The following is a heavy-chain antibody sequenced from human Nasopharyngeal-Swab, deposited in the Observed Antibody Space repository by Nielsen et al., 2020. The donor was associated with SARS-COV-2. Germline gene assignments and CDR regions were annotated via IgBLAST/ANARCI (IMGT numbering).Heavy chain of an antibody. CDR1: GGTFSSYA. Sequence: SVKVSCKASGGTFSSYAISWVRQAPGQGLEWMGGIIPIFGTANYAQKFQGRVTITADESTSTAYTELSSLRSEDTAVYYCARDGPLWFRDPQAFDIWGQGTMVTVSS. CDR2: IIPIFGTA. CDR3: ARDGPLWFRDPQAFDI. V-gene: IGHV1-69*13. J-gene: IGHJ3*02. D-gene: IGHD3-10*01.